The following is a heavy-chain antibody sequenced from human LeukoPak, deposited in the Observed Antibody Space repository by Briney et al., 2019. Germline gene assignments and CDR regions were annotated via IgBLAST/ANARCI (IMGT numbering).Heavy chain of an antibody. CDR3: ARTFGELSLDMDV. CDR2: IYYSGST. D-gene: IGHD3-10*01. V-gene: IGHV4-59*01. Sequence: TSETLSLTCTVSGGSISSYYWSWIRQPPGKGLEWIGYIYYSGSTNYNPSLKSRVTISVDTSKNQFSLKPSSVTAADTAVYYCARTFGELSLDMDVWGKGTTVTVSS. CDR1: GGSISSYY. J-gene: IGHJ6*03.